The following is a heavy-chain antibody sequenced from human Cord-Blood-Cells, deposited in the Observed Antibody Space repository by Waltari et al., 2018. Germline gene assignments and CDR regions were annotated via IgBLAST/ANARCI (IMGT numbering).Heavy chain of an antibody. CDR2: INPNSGGT. D-gene: IGHD6-6*01. CDR1: GYTFTGYY. Sequence: QVQLVQSGAEVKKPGASVKVSCTASGYTFTGYYMHWVRQAPGQGLEWMGWINPNSGGTNYAQKFQGWVTMTRDTSISTAYMELSRLRSDDTAVYYCARGSSSSYYYYYGMDVWGQGTTVTVSS. V-gene: IGHV1-2*04. J-gene: IGHJ6*02. CDR3: ARGSSSSYYYYYGMDV.